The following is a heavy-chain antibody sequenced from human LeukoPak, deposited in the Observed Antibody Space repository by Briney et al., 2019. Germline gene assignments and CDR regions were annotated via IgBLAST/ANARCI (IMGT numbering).Heavy chain of an antibody. D-gene: IGHD5-18*01. V-gene: IGHV1-24*01. CDR3: ARFPVRGYTYGSLIHHMDV. Sequence: GASVTVSCKVSGYTLTELSVHWVRQAPGKGLEWMGGFDPEDGETIYAQKFQGRVTMTEHTSTDTAYMELTSLRSEDTAIYYCARFPVRGYTYGSLIHHMDVWGQGTTVTVSS. CDR2: FDPEDGET. CDR1: GYTLTELS. J-gene: IGHJ6*02.